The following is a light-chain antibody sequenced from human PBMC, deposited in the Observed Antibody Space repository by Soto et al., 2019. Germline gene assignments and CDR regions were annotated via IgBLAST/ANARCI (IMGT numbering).Light chain of an antibody. CDR2: DTN. CDR1: SSNIGLND. CDR3: AAWDDSLNGPV. Sequence: QSVLTQPPSASGAPGQTVTISCSGSSSNIGLNDVHWYRQLSGTAPQILIYDTNQQATGVPDRFSGSRSGTSASLAIHGLQSEDGADYHCAAWDDSLNGPVFGGGTKVTVL. J-gene: IGLJ2*01. V-gene: IGLV1-44*01.